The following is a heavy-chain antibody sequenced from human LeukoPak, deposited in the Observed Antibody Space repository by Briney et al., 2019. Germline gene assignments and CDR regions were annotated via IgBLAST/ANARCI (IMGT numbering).Heavy chain of an antibody. CDR1: GFPFSNYW. J-gene: IGHJ5*02. CDR2: TNSDGSST. D-gene: IGHD3-10*01. CDR3: ARHRSLRAGWFDP. V-gene: IGHV3-74*01. Sequence: GGSLRLSCAASGFPFSNYWMHWVRQAPGKGLVWVSHTNSDGSSTTYADSVKGRFTISRDNAKSTLFLRMNSLRADDTAVYYCARHRSLRAGWFDPWGQGTQVIVSS.